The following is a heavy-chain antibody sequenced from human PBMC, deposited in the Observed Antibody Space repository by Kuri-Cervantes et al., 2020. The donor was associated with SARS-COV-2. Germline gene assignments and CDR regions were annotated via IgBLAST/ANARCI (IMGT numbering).Heavy chain of an antibody. CDR2: IDWDDDK. J-gene: IGHJ5*02. V-gene: IGHV2-70*11. D-gene: IGHD1-7*01. CDR3: ARMRTGTAMGGWFDP. CDR1: GFSLSTSGMC. Sequence: SGPTLVKPTQTLTLTRTFSGFSLSTSGMCVSWIRQPPGKALEWLARIDWDDDKYYSTSLKTRLTISRDTPKNQVVLTMTNLDPVDTATYYCARMRTGTAMGGWFDPWGQGTLVTVSS.